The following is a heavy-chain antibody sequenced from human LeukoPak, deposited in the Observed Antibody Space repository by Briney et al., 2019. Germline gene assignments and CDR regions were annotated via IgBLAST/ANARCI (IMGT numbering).Heavy chain of an antibody. CDR1: GFTFSSYS. CDR3: ARDPRIYCTNGICRDDYFDN. CDR2: ISSTSIYR. J-gene: IGHJ4*02. V-gene: IGHV3-21*01. D-gene: IGHD2-8*01. Sequence: KTGGSLRLSCAASGFTFSSYSMNWVRQAPGKGLEWVSSISSTSIYRYYADSVKGRFTISRDNAKDSLFLQMNSLRAEDTAIYYSARDPRIYCTNGICRDDYFDNWGQGTLVTVSS.